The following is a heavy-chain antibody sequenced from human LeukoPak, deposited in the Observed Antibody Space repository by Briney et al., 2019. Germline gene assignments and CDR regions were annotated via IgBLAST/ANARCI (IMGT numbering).Heavy chain of an antibody. CDR1: GYTFSSYG. Sequence: GASVKVSCKASGYTFSSYGINWVRQAPGQGLEWMGWISVINSGNTRYAQNFQGRLTMTTDTSTTTACMELRSLRSDDTAVYYCSRDRVDGGYDGFDYWGQGTLVTVSS. CDR2: ISVINSGNT. D-gene: IGHD5-12*01. V-gene: IGHV1-18*01. J-gene: IGHJ4*02. CDR3: SRDRVDGGYDGFDY.